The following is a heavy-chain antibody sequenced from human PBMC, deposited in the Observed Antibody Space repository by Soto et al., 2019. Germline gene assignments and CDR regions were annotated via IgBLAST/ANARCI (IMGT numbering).Heavy chain of an antibody. D-gene: IGHD2-8*01. V-gene: IGHV1-3*01. CDR3: ARDFEVDCTNGVCSTNWFDP. CDR2: INAGNGNT. CDR1: GYTFTSYA. Sequence: ASVKVSCKASGYTFTSYAMHWVRQAPGQRLEWMGWINAGNGNTKYSQKFQGRVTITRDTSASTAYMELSSLRSEDTAVYYCARDFEVDCTNGVCSTNWFDPWGQGTLVTVSS. J-gene: IGHJ5*02.